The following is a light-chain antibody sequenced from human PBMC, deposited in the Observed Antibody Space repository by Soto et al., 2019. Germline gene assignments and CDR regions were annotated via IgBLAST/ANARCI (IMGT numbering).Light chain of an antibody. CDR3: CSGAVSNNYV. V-gene: IGLV2-8*01. Sequence: QSALTQPPSASGSPGQSVTISCTGTSSDVGGYNYVSWYQQHPGKAPKLVIFEVNKRPSGVPDRFSGSKSGNTASLTVSGLQADDEADYYCCSGAVSNNYVFGTGTKVTVL. J-gene: IGLJ1*01. CDR1: SSDVGGYNY. CDR2: EVN.